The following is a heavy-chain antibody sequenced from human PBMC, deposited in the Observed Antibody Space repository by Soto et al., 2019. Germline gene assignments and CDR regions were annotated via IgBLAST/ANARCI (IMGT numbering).Heavy chain of an antibody. CDR1: GYSFTSYW. CDR3: SEKFCSCTSFPKQVKRWYYYGMGG. CDR2: IYPGDSDT. Sequence: GESLKISCKGSGYSFTSYWIGWVRQMPGKGLEWMGIIYPGDSDTRYSPSFQGQVTISADKSISTAYLQWSSLKASDTAMYYCSEKFCSCTSFPKQVKRWYYYGMGGLGQRNT. J-gene: IGHJ6*01. D-gene: IGHD2-2*01. V-gene: IGHV5-51*01.